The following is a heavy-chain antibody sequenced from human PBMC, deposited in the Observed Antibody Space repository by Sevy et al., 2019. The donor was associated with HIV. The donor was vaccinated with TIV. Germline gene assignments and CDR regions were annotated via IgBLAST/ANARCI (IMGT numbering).Heavy chain of an antibody. CDR2: IWSDGAYQ. V-gene: IGHV3-33*01. J-gene: IGHJ4*02. Sequence: GGSLRLSCAATGFTFSNYAMHWVRQAPGKGMEWVAIIWSDGAYQYHGDSVKGRFTISRDTSKNTLYLQMNNVRVEDTAVYYCARGGYYYDNAAYYALDSWGQGTLVTVSS. CDR1: GFTFSNYA. D-gene: IGHD3-22*01. CDR3: ARGGYYYDNAAYYALDS.